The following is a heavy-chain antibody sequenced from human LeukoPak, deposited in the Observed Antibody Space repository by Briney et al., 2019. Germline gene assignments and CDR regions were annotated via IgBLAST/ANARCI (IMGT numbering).Heavy chain of an antibody. CDR2: FDPEDGET. D-gene: IGHD3-10*01. CDR1: GYTLTELS. J-gene: IGHJ4*02. Sequence: ASVEVSCKVSGYTLTELSMHWVRQAPGKGLEWMGGFDPEDGETIYARKFQGRVTMTEDTSTDTAYMELSSLRSEDTAVYYCATYYYGSGSYFYWGQGTLVTVSS. CDR3: ATYYYGSGSYFY. V-gene: IGHV1-24*01.